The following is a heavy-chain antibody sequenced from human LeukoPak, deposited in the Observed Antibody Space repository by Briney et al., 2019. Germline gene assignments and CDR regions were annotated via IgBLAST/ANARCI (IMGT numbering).Heavy chain of an antibody. V-gene: IGHV3-23*01. CDR2: LGDSGTST. Sequence: GGSLRLSCAASGFTFGSYAMTWARQAPGRGLEWVSSLGDSGTSTYYAVSVRGRFTISRDNSKDTLYLQMNSLRAEDTAVYYCAGGSGYLITSWGQGTLVTVSS. J-gene: IGHJ5*02. D-gene: IGHD3-9*01. CDR3: AGGSGYLITS. CDR1: GFTFGSYA.